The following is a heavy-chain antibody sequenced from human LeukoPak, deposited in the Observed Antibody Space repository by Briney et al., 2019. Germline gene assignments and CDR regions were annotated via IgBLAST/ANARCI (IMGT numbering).Heavy chain of an antibody. CDR1: GGTFSSYA. Sequence: SVKVPCKASGGTFSSYAISWVRQAPGQGLEWMGGIIPIFGTANYAQKFQGRVTITADESTSTAYMELSSLRSEDTAVYYCARDEKPGIAVAGSLYYYYYGMDVWGQGTTVTVSS. CDR3: ARDEKPGIAVAGSLYYYYYGMDV. J-gene: IGHJ6*02. V-gene: IGHV1-69*13. D-gene: IGHD6-19*01. CDR2: IIPIFGTA.